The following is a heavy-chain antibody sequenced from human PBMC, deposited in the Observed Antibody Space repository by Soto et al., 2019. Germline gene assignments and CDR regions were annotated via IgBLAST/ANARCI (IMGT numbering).Heavy chain of an antibody. CDR1: GGTFSSYA. CDR3: ASPYYYGSVTTGFDY. J-gene: IGHJ4*02. Sequence: QVQLVQSGAEVKKSGSSVKVSCKASGGTFSSYAISWVRQAPGQGLEWMGGIIPIFGTANYAQKFQGRVTITADESTSTAYMVLSSLRSEDTAVYYCASPYYYGSVTTGFDYWGQGTLVTVSS. V-gene: IGHV1-69*01. D-gene: IGHD3-10*01. CDR2: IIPIFGTA.